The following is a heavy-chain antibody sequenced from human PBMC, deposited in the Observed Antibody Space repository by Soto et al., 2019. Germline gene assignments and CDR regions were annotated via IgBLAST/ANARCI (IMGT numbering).Heavy chain of an antibody. D-gene: IGHD2-15*01. V-gene: IGHV1-69*13. CDR3: ARSRRGVVVAGPYYYGMDV. CDR1: GGTFSSYA. J-gene: IGHJ6*02. CDR2: IIPIFGTA. Sequence: GASVKVSCKASGGTFSSYAISWVRQAPGQGLEWMGGIIPIFGTANYAQKFQGRVTITADESTSTAYMELSSLRSEDTAVYYCARSRRGVVVAGPYYYGMDVWGQGTTVTVSS.